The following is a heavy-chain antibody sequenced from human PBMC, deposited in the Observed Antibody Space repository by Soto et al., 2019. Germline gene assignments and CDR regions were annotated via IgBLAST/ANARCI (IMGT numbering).Heavy chain of an antibody. CDR1: GYTFTGYY. CDR2: INPNSGGT. J-gene: IGHJ5*02. D-gene: IGHD6-6*01. Sequence: QVQLVQSGAEVKKPGASVKVSCKASGYTFTGYYMHWVRQAPGQGLEWMGWINPNSGGTNYAQKFQGWVTMTRDTSISTAYMELSRLRSDDTAVYYRARGYSSSTSRHNWFDPWGQGTLVTVSS. CDR3: ARGYSSSTSRHNWFDP. V-gene: IGHV1-2*04.